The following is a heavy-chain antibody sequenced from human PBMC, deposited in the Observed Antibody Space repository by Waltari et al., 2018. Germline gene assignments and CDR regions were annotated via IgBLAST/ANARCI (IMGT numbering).Heavy chain of an antibody. CDR3: ARETENCGGVCYDY. D-gene: IGHD2-21*02. Sequence: EVKLEESGGGLVQPGGSLRLSCKTSGFTFNTYEFNWVRQAPGKGLEWVSYINRSGDNLYYGESGRGRFIVSRDNAEGSLHLRLNSLRVEDTGLYYCARETENCGGVCYDYWGQGTLVTVSS. V-gene: IGHV3-48*03. CDR2: INRSGDNL. CDR1: GFTFNTYE. J-gene: IGHJ4*02.